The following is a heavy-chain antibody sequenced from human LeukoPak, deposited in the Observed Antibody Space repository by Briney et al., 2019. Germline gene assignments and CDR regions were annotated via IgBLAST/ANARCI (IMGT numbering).Heavy chain of an antibody. CDR2: ISAYNGNT. V-gene: IGHV1-18*01. CDR1: GYTFTSYD. CDR3: ARSPRAYSDGRAEYFQH. Sequence: ASVKVSCKASGYTFTSYDISWVRQAPGQGLEWMGWISAYNGNTNYAQKLQGRVTMTTDTSTSTAYMELRSLRSDDTAVYYCARSPRAYSDGRAEYFQHWGQGTLVTVSS. D-gene: IGHD3-3*01. J-gene: IGHJ1*01.